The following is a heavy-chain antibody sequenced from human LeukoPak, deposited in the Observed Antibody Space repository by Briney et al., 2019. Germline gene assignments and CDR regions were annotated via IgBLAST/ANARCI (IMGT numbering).Heavy chain of an antibody. CDR3: ARVPHYDFWSGYFDY. J-gene: IGHJ4*02. V-gene: IGHV3-64*01. CDR2: ISSNGGST. D-gene: IGHD3-3*01. Sequence: GGSLRLSCAASGFTFSSYAMHWVRQAPGKGLEYVSAISSNGGSTYYANSVKGRFTISRDNSKNTLYLQMGSLRAEDMAVYYCARVPHYDFWSGYFDYWGQGTLVTVSS. CDR1: GFTFSSYA.